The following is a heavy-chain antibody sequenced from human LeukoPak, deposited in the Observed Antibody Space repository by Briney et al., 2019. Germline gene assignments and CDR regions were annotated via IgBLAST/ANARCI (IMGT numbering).Heavy chain of an antibody. Sequence: PGGSLRLSCAASGFTFDDYAMHWVRQAPGKGLEWVSGISWNSGSIGYADSVKGRFTISRDNAKNSLYLQMNSLRAEDTALYYCAKDSYYDSSGYVDYWGQGTLVTVSS. CDR3: AKDSYYDSSGYVDY. D-gene: IGHD3-22*01. J-gene: IGHJ4*02. V-gene: IGHV3-9*01. CDR2: ISWNSGSI. CDR1: GFTFDDYA.